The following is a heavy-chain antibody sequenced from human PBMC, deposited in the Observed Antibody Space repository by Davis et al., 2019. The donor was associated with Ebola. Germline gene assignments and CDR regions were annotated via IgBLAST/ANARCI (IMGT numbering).Heavy chain of an antibody. CDR1: GFTFSSYS. CDR2: ISSSSSYI. D-gene: IGHD3-3*01. Sequence: PGGSLRLSCAASGFTFSSYSMNWVRQAPGKGLEWVSSISSSSSYIYYADSVKGRFTISRDNAKNSLYLQMNSLRAEDTAVYYCARDGDLEWLLGYYYYGMDVWGQGTTVTVSS. J-gene: IGHJ6*02. V-gene: IGHV3-21*01. CDR3: ARDGDLEWLLGYYYYGMDV.